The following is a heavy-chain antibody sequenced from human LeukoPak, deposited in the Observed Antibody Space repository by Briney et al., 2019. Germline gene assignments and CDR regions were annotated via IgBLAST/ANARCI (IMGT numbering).Heavy chain of an antibody. J-gene: IGHJ4*02. Sequence: ASETLSLTCTVSGGSISSYYWSWIRQPPGKGLEWIGYIYYSGSTNYNPSLKSRVTISVDTSKNQFSLKLSSVTAADTAVYYCARADPTHTVLDYWGQGTLVTVSS. V-gene: IGHV4-59*01. D-gene: IGHD2-8*02. CDR2: IYYSGST. CDR3: ARADPTHTVLDY. CDR1: GGSISSYY.